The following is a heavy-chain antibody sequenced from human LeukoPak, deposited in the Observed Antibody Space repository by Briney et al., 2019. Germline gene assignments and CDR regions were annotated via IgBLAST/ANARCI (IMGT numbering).Heavy chain of an antibody. D-gene: IGHD5-18*01. CDR1: GYTFTDYY. V-gene: IGHV1-2*02. CDR3: TRSLVNTTMGNFNP. J-gene: IGHJ5*02. CDR2: INPNSGGT. Sequence: GASVKVSCKSSGYTFTDYYMHWVRQAPGQGLEWMGWINPNSGGTNHVQKFQGRVTMTRDTSISTAYMELSGLRFDDTAVYYCTRSLVNTTMGNFNPWGQGTLSPSPQ.